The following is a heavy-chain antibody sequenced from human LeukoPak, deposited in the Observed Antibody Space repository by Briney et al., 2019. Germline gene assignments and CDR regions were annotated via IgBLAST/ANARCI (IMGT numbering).Heavy chain of an antibody. CDR1: TFTFSGYS. J-gene: IGHJ6*02. Sequence: GGSLRLSCAASTFTFSGYSMNWVRQAPGKGLEWVSYISESTSHVYYADSVKGRFTISRDNAKNSLYLQMNSLRAEDTAIYYCARDRAVKARIGGMDVWGQGTTVIVSS. D-gene: IGHD5-12*01. CDR3: ARDRAVKARIGGMDV. CDR2: ISESTSHV. V-gene: IGHV3-21*06.